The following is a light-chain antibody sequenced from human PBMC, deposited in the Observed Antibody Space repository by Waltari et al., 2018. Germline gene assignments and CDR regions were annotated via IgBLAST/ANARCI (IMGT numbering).Light chain of an antibody. V-gene: IGLV1-47*01. J-gene: IGLJ3*02. Sequence: QSVLTQPPSASGTPGQRVTISCSGSSSNTGSDYVYWFQQPPGTAPKLLIYKNNQRPSGVPDRFSGSKSGTSASLAISGLRSEDEADYYCASWDDSLSGWVFGGGTKLTLL. CDR3: ASWDDSLSGWV. CDR1: SSNTGSDY. CDR2: KNN.